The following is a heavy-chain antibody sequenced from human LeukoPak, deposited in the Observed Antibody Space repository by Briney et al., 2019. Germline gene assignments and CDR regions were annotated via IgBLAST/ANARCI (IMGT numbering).Heavy chain of an antibody. D-gene: IGHD5-24*01. CDR3: ARLLSRAYWFDP. Sequence: SETLSLTCTVSGGSISSYYWSWIRQPPGKGLEWIGYIYYSGNTDYNPSLKGRVTFSVDTSKNRFSLKLSSVTAADTAVYYCARLLSRAYWFDPWGQGTLVTVSS. CDR2: IYYSGNT. V-gene: IGHV4-59*08. J-gene: IGHJ5*02. CDR1: GGSISSYY.